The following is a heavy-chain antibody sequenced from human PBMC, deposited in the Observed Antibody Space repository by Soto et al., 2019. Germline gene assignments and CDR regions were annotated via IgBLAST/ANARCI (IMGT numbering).Heavy chain of an antibody. CDR3: ARERPDGARLDP. CDR2: IYHSGST. V-gene: IGHV4-30-4*01. J-gene: IGHJ5*02. CDR1: GGSISIYY. D-gene: IGHD6-6*01. Sequence: SETLSLSCTVSGGSISIYYWSWIRQPPGKGLEWIGYIYHSGSTYYNPSLKSRVTISVDTSKNQFSLKLSSVTAADTAVYYCARERPDGARLDPWGQGTLVTVS.